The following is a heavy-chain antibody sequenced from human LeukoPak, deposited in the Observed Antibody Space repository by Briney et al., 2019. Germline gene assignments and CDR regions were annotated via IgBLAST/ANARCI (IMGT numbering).Heavy chain of an antibody. J-gene: IGHJ4*02. V-gene: IGHV1-46*01. CDR3: ARDQEGFDY. CDR1: GYTFTSNY. CDR2: IYPRDGST. Sequence: APVKVSCKASGYTFTSNYIHWVRQAPGQGLEWMGMIYPRDGSTSYAQKFQGRVTVTRDTSTSTVHMELSGLRSEDTAVYYCARDQEGFDYWGQGTLVTVSS.